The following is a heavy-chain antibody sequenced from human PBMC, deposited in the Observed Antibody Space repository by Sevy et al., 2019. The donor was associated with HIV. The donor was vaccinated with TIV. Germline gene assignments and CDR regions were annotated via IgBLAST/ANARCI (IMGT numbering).Heavy chain of an antibody. Sequence: GGSLRLSCAASGFTFSNAWMSWVRQAPGKGLEWVGRIKSKTDGGTTDYAAPVKGRFTISRDDSKNTLYLQMNSLKTEDTAVYDCTTDHYYDSSGYYPYFDYWGQGTLVTVSS. J-gene: IGHJ4*02. D-gene: IGHD3-22*01. V-gene: IGHV3-15*01. CDR1: GFTFSNAW. CDR2: IKSKTDGGTT. CDR3: TTDHYYDSSGYYPYFDY.